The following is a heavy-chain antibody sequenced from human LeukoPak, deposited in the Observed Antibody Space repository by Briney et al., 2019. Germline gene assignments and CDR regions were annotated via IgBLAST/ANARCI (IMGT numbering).Heavy chain of an antibody. CDR2: ISSSSSTI. J-gene: IGHJ5*02. V-gene: IGHV3-48*02. CDR1: GFTFSSYS. D-gene: IGHD6-6*01. Sequence: GGSLRLSCAASGFTFSSYSMNWVRQAPGKGLEWVSYISSSSSTIYYADSVKGRFTISRDNAKNSLFLQVNSLRDEDTAVYYCARTSIAAHPNWLDPWGQGTLVTVSS. CDR3: ARTSIAAHPNWLDP.